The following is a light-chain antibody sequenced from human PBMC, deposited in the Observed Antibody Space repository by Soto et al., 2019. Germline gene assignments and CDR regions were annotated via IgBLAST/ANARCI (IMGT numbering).Light chain of an antibody. CDR1: SSDVGNYKF. V-gene: IGLV2-23*02. CDR3: CSYAGSYSSYF. CDR2: EVS. Sequence: QSVLTQPASVSGSPGQSITISCTGSSSDVGNYKFVSWYQQYPGKAPKVMLYEVSKRPSGVSYRFSGSQSGNTASLTISGLQAEDEADYSCCSYAGSYSSYFFGTGTKLTVL. J-gene: IGLJ1*01.